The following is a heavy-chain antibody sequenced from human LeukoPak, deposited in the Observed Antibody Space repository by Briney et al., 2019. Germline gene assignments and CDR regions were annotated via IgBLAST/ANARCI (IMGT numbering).Heavy chain of an antibody. D-gene: IGHD3-22*01. CDR2: IYYSGST. V-gene: IGHV4-59*08. CDR1: GGSLTNYY. J-gene: IGHJ3*02. CDR3: ARGLYYYDSSHAFDI. Sequence: SETLSLTCIVSGGSLTNYYWTWIRQPPGKGLEWIGYIYYSGSTNYNPSLQSRVTILVDTSKNQFSLKLGSVTAADTAVYYCARGLYYYDSSHAFDIWGQGTMVTVSS.